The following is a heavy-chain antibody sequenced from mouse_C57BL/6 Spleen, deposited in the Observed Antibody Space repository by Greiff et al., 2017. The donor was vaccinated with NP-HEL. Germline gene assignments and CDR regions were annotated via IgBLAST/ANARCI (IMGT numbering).Heavy chain of an antibody. V-gene: IGHV1-50*01. CDR3: ARRNGYYGYFDV. CDR1: GYTFTSYW. Sequence: QVQLQQPGAELVKPGASVKLSCKASGYTFTSYWMQWVKQRPGQGLEWIGEIDPSDSYTNYNQKFKGKATLTVDTSSSTAYMQLSSLTSEDSAVYYCARRNGYYGYFDVWGTGTTVTVSS. CDR2: IDPSDSYT. J-gene: IGHJ1*03. D-gene: IGHD2-2*01.